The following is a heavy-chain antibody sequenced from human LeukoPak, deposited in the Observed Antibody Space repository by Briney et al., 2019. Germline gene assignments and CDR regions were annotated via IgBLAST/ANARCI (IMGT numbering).Heavy chain of an antibody. CDR1: GYTFISYG. D-gene: IGHD5-18*01. Sequence: ASVXXXCKASGYTFISYGXSWVRQXPXXGXEXMGWISAYKGNTNYAQMLQGRVTMTTDTSTSTAYMELRSLRSDDTAVYYCARGATAMASNDYWGQGTLVTVPS. J-gene: IGHJ4*02. CDR2: ISAYKGNT. V-gene: IGHV1-18*01. CDR3: ARGATAMASNDY.